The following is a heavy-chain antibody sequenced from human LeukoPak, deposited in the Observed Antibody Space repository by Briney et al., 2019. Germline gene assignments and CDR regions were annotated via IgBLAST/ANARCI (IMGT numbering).Heavy chain of an antibody. Sequence: SETLSLTCTVSGGSISSYYWSWIRQPPGKGLEWIGYIYYSGSTNCNPSLKSRVTISVDTSKNQFPLKLSSVTAADTAVYYCARSLETRGYFDYWGQGTLVTVSS. J-gene: IGHJ4*02. D-gene: IGHD3-3*01. V-gene: IGHV4-59*01. CDR3: ARSLETRGYFDY. CDR2: IYYSGST. CDR1: GGSISSYY.